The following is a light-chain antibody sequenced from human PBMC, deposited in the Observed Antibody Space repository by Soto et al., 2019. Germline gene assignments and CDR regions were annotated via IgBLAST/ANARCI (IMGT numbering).Light chain of an antibody. CDR2: LNGDGSH. Sequence: QLVLTQSPSASASPGASVKLTCTLSSGHSSYAIAWHQQQPEKGPRYLMKLNGDGSHSKGDGIPDRFSGSSSGAERYLTISGLQSEDEADYYCQTWGTGIWVFGGGTKLTVL. CDR1: SGHSSYA. V-gene: IGLV4-69*01. J-gene: IGLJ3*02. CDR3: QTWGTGIWV.